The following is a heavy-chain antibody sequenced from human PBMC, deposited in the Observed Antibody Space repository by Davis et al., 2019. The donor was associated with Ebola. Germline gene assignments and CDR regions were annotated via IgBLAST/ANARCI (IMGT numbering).Heavy chain of an antibody. Sequence: GESLKIFCAASGFTFSSYSMNWVRQAPGKGLEWVSSISSSSSYIYYADSVKGRFTISRDNSKNTFNLQMNSLTAEDTAVYYCARDIGYSDGWPDCYYYGMDVWGQGTTVTVSS. CDR1: GFTFSSYS. J-gene: IGHJ6*02. CDR3: ARDIGYSDGWPDCYYYGMDV. D-gene: IGHD6-19*01. CDR2: ISSSSSYI. V-gene: IGHV3-21*01.